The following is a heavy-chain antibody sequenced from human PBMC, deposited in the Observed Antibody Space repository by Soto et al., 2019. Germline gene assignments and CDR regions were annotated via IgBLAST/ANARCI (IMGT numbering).Heavy chain of an antibody. D-gene: IGHD6-13*01. J-gene: IGHJ4*02. CDR3: ARVLTAAGFDY. V-gene: IGHV1-8*01. CDR1: GYTFTRSG. CDR2: MNPNSGNT. Sequence: GASVKVSCKASGYTFTRSGISWVRQATGQGLEWMGWMNPNSGNTGYAQKFQGRVTMTRDTSTSTAYMELRSLRSDDTAVYYCARVLTAAGFDYWGQGTLVTVSS.